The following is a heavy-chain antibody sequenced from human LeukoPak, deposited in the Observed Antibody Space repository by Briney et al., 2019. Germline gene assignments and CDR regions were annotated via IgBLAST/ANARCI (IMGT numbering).Heavy chain of an antibody. V-gene: IGHV3-30*04. J-gene: IGHJ4*02. Sequence: GGSLRLSCAASGFTFSSYAMHWVRQAPGKGLEWVAVILYDGSNKYYADSVKGRFTISRDNSKNTLYLQMNSLRAEDTAVYYCARDMVREYYFDYWGQGTLVTVSS. CDR2: ILYDGSNK. CDR1: GFTFSSYA. D-gene: IGHD4/OR15-4a*01. CDR3: ARDMVREYYFDY.